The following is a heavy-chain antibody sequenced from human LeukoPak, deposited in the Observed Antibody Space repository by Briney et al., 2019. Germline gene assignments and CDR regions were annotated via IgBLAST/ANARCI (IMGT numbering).Heavy chain of an antibody. J-gene: IGHJ4*02. CDR1: GGSISSYY. V-gene: IGHV4-59*01. D-gene: IGHD3-9*01. Sequence: PSETLSLTRTVSGGSISSYYWSWLRQPPGKGLEWIGYIYYSGSTNYNPSLKSRVTISVDTSKNQFSLKLSSVTAADTAVYYCARGQYDILTGYYTFFDYWGQGTLVTVSS. CDR2: IYYSGST. CDR3: ARGQYDILTGYYTFFDY.